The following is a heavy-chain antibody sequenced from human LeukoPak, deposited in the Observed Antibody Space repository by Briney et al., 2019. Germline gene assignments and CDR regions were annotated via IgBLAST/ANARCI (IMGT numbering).Heavy chain of an antibody. Sequence: PGGSLRLSCAASGFTFSSYAMSWVRHAPRKGLEWVSAISGSGGSTYYADSVKGRFTISRDNYKNTLYLQMNSLRAEDTAVYYCAKIRRDGYNEAFDIWGQGTMVTVSS. CDR3: AKIRRDGYNEAFDI. CDR2: ISGSGGST. CDR1: GFTFSSYA. D-gene: IGHD5-24*01. V-gene: IGHV3-23*01. J-gene: IGHJ3*02.